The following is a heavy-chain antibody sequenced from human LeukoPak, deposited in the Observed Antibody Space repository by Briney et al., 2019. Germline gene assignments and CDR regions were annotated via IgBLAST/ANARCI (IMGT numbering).Heavy chain of an antibody. J-gene: IGHJ4*02. Sequence: GRSLRLSCAASGFTFSSYAMHWVRQAPGKGLEWVAVISYDGSNKYYADSVKGRFTISRDNAKNSLYLQMNSLRAEDTAVYYCARGLSGWFDYWGQGTLVTVPS. V-gene: IGHV3-30-3*01. CDR1: GFTFSSYA. CDR2: ISYDGSNK. CDR3: ARGLSGWFDY. D-gene: IGHD6-19*01.